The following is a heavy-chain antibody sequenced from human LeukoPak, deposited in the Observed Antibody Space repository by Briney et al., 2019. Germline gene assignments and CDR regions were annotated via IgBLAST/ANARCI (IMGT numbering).Heavy chain of an antibody. V-gene: IGHV1-2*02. CDR3: AVWNGYIDFWSGPFDF. J-gene: IGHJ4*02. CDR2: INPNSGDA. D-gene: IGHD3-3*01. CDR1: GYTFTGHY. Sequence: ASVKVSCKTSGYTFTGHYIHWVRQAPGQGLEWMGWINPNSGDAKYAQNFQGRVTMTSDTSVTTAYMELSRLSTDDTAVYYCAVWNGYIDFWSGPFDFWGQGTRVTVSS.